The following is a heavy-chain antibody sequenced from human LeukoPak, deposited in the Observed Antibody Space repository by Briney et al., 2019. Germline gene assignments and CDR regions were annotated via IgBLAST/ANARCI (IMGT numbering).Heavy chain of an antibody. Sequence: GGSLRLSCAASGFTFSSYGMHWVRQAPGKGLEWVAVISYDGSNKYYADSVKGRFTISRDNSKNTLYLQMNSLRAEDTAVYYCARATIFGWFDPWGQGTLVTVSS. V-gene: IGHV3-30*03. D-gene: IGHD3-9*01. CDR3: ARATIFGWFDP. CDR1: GFTFSSYG. CDR2: ISYDGSNK. J-gene: IGHJ5*02.